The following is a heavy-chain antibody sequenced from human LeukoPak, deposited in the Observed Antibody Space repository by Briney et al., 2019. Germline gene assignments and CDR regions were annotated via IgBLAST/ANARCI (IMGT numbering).Heavy chain of an antibody. D-gene: IGHD3-22*01. Sequence: GGSLRLSCAASGFTFSHYALHWVRQAPGKGLEWVALIGHDGADKYYADSVKGRFLISRDNSKNMLFLQMNSLIIEDTAVYYCARNSNYYDYSPQSVWGQGTLVTVS. V-gene: IGHV3-30*04. CDR3: ARNSNYYDYSPQSV. J-gene: IGHJ4*02. CDR2: IGHDGADK. CDR1: GFTFSHYA.